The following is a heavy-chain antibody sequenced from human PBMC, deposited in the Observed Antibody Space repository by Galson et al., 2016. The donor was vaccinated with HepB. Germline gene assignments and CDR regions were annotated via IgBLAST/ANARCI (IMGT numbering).Heavy chain of an antibody. CDR1: GFNFNDYA. V-gene: IGHV3-9*01. D-gene: IGHD4-17*01. J-gene: IGHJ6*02. Sequence: SLRLSCASSGFNFNDYAMHWVRHAPGKGLEWLSGIDRDGDKIGYAEAVKGRFTISRHNDENSLYLQMNSLRPEDTGLYYCARDISPSGDYVAVSPTPGAYFVMDVWGQGTSVIVS. CDR3: ARDISPSGDYVAVSPTPGAYFVMDV. CDR2: IDRDGDKI.